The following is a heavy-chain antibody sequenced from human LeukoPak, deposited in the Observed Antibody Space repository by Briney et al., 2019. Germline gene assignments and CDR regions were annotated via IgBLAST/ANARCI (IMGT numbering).Heavy chain of an antibody. V-gene: IGHV4-34*01. D-gene: IGHD4-17*01. CDR3: ARGPYPYGDLDY. CDR1: GGSFSGYY. CDR2: INHSGST. J-gene: IGHJ4*02. Sequence: PSETLSLTCAVYGGSFSGYYWSWVRQPPGKGLEWIGEINHSGSTNYNPPLKSRVTISVDTSKNQFSLKLSSVTAADTAVYYCARGPYPYGDLDYWGQGTLVTVSS.